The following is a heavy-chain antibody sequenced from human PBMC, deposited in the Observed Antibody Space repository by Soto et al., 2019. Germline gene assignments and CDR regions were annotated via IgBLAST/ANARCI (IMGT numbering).Heavy chain of an antibody. CDR1: GFNFDNYG. CDR2: IKNDGTST. CDR3: AQLGLMTFSHKHYFNH. Sequence: GGSLRLSCVASGFNFDNYGMSWVRQAPGEGLEWVLAIKNDGTSTYYAASVEDRFTISRDNSKNTLYLQLNSLRAEDTAVYYCAQLGLMTFSHKHYFNHWGRGTLVTVSS. J-gene: IGHJ4*02. D-gene: IGHD3-16*01. V-gene: IGHV3-23*01.